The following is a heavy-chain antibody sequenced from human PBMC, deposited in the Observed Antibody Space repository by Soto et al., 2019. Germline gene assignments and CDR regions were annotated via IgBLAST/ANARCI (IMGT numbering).Heavy chain of an antibody. Sequence: QVQLVQSGAEVKKPGSSVKVSCKASGGTFSSYTISWVRQSPGQGREWMGRIIPILGIANYAQKFQGRVTITADKSTSTAYMELSSMRSEDTAVYYCARAHPGYCSSTSCPSAFDIWGQGTMVTVSS. CDR2: IIPILGIA. D-gene: IGHD2-2*01. J-gene: IGHJ3*02. V-gene: IGHV1-69*02. CDR3: ARAHPGYCSSTSCPSAFDI. CDR1: GGTFSSYT.